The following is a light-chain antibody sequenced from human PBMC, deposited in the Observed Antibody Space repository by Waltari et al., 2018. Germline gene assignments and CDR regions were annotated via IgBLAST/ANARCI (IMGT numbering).Light chain of an antibody. V-gene: IGKV1-39*01. CDR2: GAS. J-gene: IGKJ2*01. CDR3: QQSYTMPYT. CDR1: QSISSY. Sequence: DIQMTQSPSSLSASVGDRVTITCRASQSISSYLNWYQQKPGKAPKFLIYGASSLQSGVPSRFSGSGSETDFTLTISSLQPEDFATYYCQQSYTMPYTFGQGTKLEIK.